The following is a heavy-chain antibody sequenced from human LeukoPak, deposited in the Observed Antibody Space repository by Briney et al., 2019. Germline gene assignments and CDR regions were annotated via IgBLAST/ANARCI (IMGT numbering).Heavy chain of an antibody. J-gene: IGHJ2*01. CDR2: LHSGGHT. Sequence: PGGSLRLSCAASGFTIGTNYLSWVRQAPGKGLVWVSALHSGGHTFYADSVRGRFIISRDISKNTLHLQMNDLGAEDTALYYCVRGLSGVSSWYFDLWGRGTLVSVSS. CDR3: VRGLSGVSSWYFDL. D-gene: IGHD7-27*01. CDR1: GFTIGTNY. V-gene: IGHV3-53*01.